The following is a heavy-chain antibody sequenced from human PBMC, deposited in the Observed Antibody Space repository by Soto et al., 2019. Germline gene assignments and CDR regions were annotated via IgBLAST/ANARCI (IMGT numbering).Heavy chain of an antibody. CDR1: GGSIRSGGYY. CDR2: IYYSGST. J-gene: IGHJ4*02. Sequence: SETLSLTCTVSGGSIRSGGYYWSWIRQHPGKGLEWIGYIYYSGSTYYNPSLKSRVTISVDTSKNQFSLKLSSVTAADTAVYYCARVSVVVTALDYWGQGTLVTVSS. D-gene: IGHD2-21*02. CDR3: ARVSVVVTALDY. V-gene: IGHV4-31*03.